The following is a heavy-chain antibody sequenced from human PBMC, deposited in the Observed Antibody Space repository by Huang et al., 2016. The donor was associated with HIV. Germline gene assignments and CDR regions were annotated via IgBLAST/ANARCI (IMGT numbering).Heavy chain of an antibody. J-gene: IGHJ4*02. CDR2: MDYSGST. CDR3: ARDHHDFWRGYRRMYFFDH. D-gene: IGHD3-3*01. CDR1: GGSISTHY. V-gene: IGHV4-59*11. Sequence: QVQLQESGPGLVKPSETLSLTCTVSGGSISTHYWSWIRQPPGKGLEWIGSMDYSGSTNYSPSLKSRFTILLYTSKNQFSLRVNSVAAADTAMYYCARDHHDFWRGYRRMYFFDHWGQGTLVTVSS.